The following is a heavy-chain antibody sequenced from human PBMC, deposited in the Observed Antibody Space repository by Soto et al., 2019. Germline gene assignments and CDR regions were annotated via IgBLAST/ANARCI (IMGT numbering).Heavy chain of an antibody. J-gene: IGHJ3*02. V-gene: IGHV1-69*12. Sequence: QVQLVQSGAEVKKPGSSVKVSCKASGGTFSSYAISGVRQAPGQGLEWMGGTIPIFGTANYAQKSQGRVTITADESTSTAYMELSSLRSEDTAVYYCARGYSSSSNAFDIWGQGTMVTVSS. CDR3: ARGYSSSSNAFDI. D-gene: IGHD6-6*01. CDR1: GGTFSSYA. CDR2: TIPIFGTA.